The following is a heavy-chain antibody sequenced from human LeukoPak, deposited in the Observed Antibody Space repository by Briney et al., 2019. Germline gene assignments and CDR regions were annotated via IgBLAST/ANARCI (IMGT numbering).Heavy chain of an antibody. CDR2: ISYSGDT. CDR1: GGSISSYY. CDR3: ARAIIGRPDVFDY. V-gene: IGHV4-59*01. Sequence: EPLSLTCTVSGGSISSYYWNWIRQPPGKGLEWIGFISYSGDTKYNPSLKSRVTISVDTSMNHFSLRLNSVTAADTAIYYCARAIIGRPDVFDYWGQGTLVTVSS. J-gene: IGHJ4*02. D-gene: IGHD1-26*01.